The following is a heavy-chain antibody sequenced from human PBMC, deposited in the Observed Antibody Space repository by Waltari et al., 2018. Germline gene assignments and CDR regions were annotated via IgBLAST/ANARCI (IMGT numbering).Heavy chain of an antibody. CDR1: GYIFSNYG. V-gene: IGHV1-18*01. J-gene: IGHJ4*02. CDR2: ISGYNVDT. D-gene: IGHD6-13*01. CDR3: ARDDVDSSNFGGF. Sequence: QIQLVQSGAEVKKPGASVKVSCKASGYIFSNYGITWVRQAPGQGLEWMGWISGYNVDTKYEQSLQGRVTMTTDTSTTTAYMEIRSLRYDDTAVYYCARDDVDSSNFGGFWGQGTVVTVSS.